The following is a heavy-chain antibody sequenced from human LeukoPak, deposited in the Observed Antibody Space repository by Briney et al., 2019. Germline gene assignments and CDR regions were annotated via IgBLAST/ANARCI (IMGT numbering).Heavy chain of an antibody. CDR1: GFTFSSYW. J-gene: IGHJ6*02. CDR2: IKQDGSEK. V-gene: IGHV3-7*01. Sequence: GGSLRLSCTASGFTFSSYWMSWVRQAPGKGLEWVANIKQDGSEKDYVDSVKGRFTISRDNPKDSLYLQMNSLRAEDTAVYYCARYCGGDCYGMDVWGQGTTVTVSS. CDR3: ARYCGGDCYGMDV. D-gene: IGHD2-21*02.